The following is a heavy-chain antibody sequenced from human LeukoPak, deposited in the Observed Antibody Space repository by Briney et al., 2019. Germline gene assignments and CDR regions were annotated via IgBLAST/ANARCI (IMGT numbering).Heavy chain of an antibody. V-gene: IGHV1-18*01. D-gene: IGHD3-3*01. J-gene: IGHJ6*02. Sequence: ASVTVSCKASGYTFTGFGISWVRQARGQVLEWMGWISVYTGNRKYAQKFQGRVSMTTDTSTNTAYMELGSLGSDDTAVYYCARTPPVFAVITLDFWGQGTTVTVSS. CDR3: ARTPPVFAVITLDF. CDR1: GYTFTGFG. CDR2: ISVYTGNR.